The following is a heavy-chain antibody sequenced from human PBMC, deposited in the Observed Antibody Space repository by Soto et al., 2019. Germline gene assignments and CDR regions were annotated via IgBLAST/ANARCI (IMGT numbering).Heavy chain of an antibody. V-gene: IGHV4-39*01. CDR1: GGSISSSSYY. Sequence: QLQLQESGPGLVKSSETLSLTCTVSGGSISSSSYYWGWIRQPPGKGLEWIGSIDYSGSTYYNPSLKSRVTISVDTSKNQFSLKLSSMTAADKAVYYCARHYDTGTTFGLRGVLEYWGQGTLVTVSS. CDR2: IDYSGST. J-gene: IGHJ4*02. CDR3: ARHYDTGTTFGLRGVLEY. D-gene: IGHD1-7*01.